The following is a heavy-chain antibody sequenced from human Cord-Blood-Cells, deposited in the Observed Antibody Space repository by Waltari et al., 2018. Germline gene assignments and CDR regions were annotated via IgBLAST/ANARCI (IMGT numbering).Heavy chain of an antibody. J-gene: IGHJ4*02. CDR3: AKGTLRFLEFDY. CDR2: IRYDGSNK. CDR1: GFTFSSYG. Sequence: QVQLVESGGGVVQPGGSLRLSCAASGFTFSSYGMHWVRQAPGKGLGGVAFIRYDGSNKYYADSVKDRFTISRDNSKNTLYLQMNSLRAEDTAVYYCAKGTLRFLEFDYWGQGTLVTVSS. D-gene: IGHD3-3*01. V-gene: IGHV3-30*02.